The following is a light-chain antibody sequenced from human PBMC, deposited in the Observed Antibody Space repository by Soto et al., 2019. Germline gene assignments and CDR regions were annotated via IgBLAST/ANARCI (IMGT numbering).Light chain of an antibody. J-gene: IGKJ4*01. Sequence: EIVLTQSPGTLSLSPGERGTLSCRASQSVSSSSLAWYQQKPGQAPRLLMYGASSRATGIPDWFSGSGSGTDFTLTISRLEPEDFAVYYCQQYGTSPLTFGGGTKVEIK. CDR1: QSVSSSS. V-gene: IGKV3-20*01. CDR3: QQYGTSPLT. CDR2: GAS.